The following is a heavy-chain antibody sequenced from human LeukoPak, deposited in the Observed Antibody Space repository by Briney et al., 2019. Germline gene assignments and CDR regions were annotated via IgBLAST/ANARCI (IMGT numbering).Heavy chain of an antibody. V-gene: IGHV4-31*03. CDR3: ARHYGP. CDR1: GGSIRSTNYY. Sequence: SETLSLTCTVSGGSIRSTNYYWSWIRQDPAKGLEWIGYIYHSGSTYYNPSLKSRVTMSLDTSKNQFSLKLRSVTAADTAVYYCARHYGPWGQGTLVTVSS. CDR2: IYHSGST. J-gene: IGHJ5*02. D-gene: IGHD3-16*01.